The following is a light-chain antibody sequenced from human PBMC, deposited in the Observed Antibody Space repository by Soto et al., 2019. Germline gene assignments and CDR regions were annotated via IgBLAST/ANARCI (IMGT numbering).Light chain of an antibody. V-gene: IGKV1-39*01. J-gene: IGKJ1*01. Sequence: DIQMTQSPSSLSASVGDRVTITCRASQSITTYLNWYQHKPGKAPKLLIYAASNLQSGVPSRFSGSGSGTDFTLIICSLQPEDFATYYCQQSYSIFLTFGQGTKV. CDR2: AAS. CDR3: QQSYSIFLT. CDR1: QSITTY.